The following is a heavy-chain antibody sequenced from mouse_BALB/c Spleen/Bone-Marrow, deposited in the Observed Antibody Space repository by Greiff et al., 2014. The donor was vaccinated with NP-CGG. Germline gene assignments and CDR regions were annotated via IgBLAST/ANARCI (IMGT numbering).Heavy chain of an antibody. CDR2: VSPGDGDT. CDR1: GYAFSTYW. D-gene: IGHD2-1*01. CDR3: ARVYYGNLDH. J-gene: IGHJ2*01. V-gene: IGHV1-80*01. Sequence: VQLQQSGAELVRPGSSVKISCKASGYAFSTYWMTWVKQRPGQGLEWIGQVSPGDGDTNYNGKFRGKATLTADKSSSTAYTQLSSLTSEDSAVYFCARVYYGNLDHWGQGTTLTVSS.